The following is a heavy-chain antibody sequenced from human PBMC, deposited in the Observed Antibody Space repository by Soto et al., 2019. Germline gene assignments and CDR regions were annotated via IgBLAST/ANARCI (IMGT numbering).Heavy chain of an antibody. CDR2: IYYSGYT. CDR3: ARLAARRSADSHSYVLQKQCWFDP. D-gene: IGHD2-21*01. CDR1: GGSISSRDYY. V-gene: IGHV4-39*01. Sequence: QLQLQESGPGLVKPSETLSLTCTVAGGSISSRDYYWGWIRQPPEKGLEWIGNIYYSGYTDYNPSLKSRVSISTVTSKNQYSLKLISVTASDTAVYHCARLAARRSADSHSYVLQKQCWFDPWGQGTLVTVSS. J-gene: IGHJ5*02.